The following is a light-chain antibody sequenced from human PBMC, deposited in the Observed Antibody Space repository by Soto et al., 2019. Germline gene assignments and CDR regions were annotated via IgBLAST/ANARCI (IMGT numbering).Light chain of an antibody. CDR3: QQYNNRPPVT. CDR2: GAS. Sequence: EIVMTQSPATLSVSPGERATLSCRASQSVSSNLAWYQQKPGQAPRLLIYGASTRANGIPARFSGSGSGTEFTLTISSLQSEDFAVYYCQQYNNRPPVTFGQGTKLEIK. CDR1: QSVSSN. J-gene: IGKJ2*01. V-gene: IGKV3-15*01.